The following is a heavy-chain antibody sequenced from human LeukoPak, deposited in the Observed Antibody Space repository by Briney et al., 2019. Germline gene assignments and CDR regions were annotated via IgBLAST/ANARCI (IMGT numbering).Heavy chain of an antibody. D-gene: IGHD3-22*01. J-gene: IGHJ4*02. Sequence: GGSLRLSCAASGFTFSSYSMNWVRQAPGKGLEWVSSISSSSSYIYYADSVKGRFTISRDNAKNSLYLQMNSLRAEDTAVYYCARRSDYYDSSFDYWGQGTLVTVSS. CDR1: GFTFSSYS. CDR3: ARRSDYYDSSFDY. V-gene: IGHV3-21*01. CDR2: ISSSSSYI.